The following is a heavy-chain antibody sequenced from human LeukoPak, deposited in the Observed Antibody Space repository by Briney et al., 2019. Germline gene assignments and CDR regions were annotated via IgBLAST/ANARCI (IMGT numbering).Heavy chain of an antibody. V-gene: IGHV3-30*18. CDR2: ISYDGSNK. CDR3: AKDQVYCSGGSCYSGVSDYFDY. Sequence: GRSLRLSCAASGFTFSSYGMHWVRQAPGKGLEWVAVISYDGSNKYYADSVKGRFTISRDNSKNTLYLQMNSLRAEDTAVYYCAKDQVYCSGGSCYSGVSDYFDYWGQGTLVTVSP. J-gene: IGHJ4*02. D-gene: IGHD2-15*01. CDR1: GFTFSSYG.